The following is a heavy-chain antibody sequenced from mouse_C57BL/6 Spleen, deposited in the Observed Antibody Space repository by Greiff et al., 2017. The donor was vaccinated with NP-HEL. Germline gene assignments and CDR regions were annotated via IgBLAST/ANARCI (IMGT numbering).Heavy chain of an antibody. J-gene: IGHJ1*03. CDR2: IWSDGST. D-gene: IGHD2-1*01. V-gene: IGHV2-6-1*01. CDR1: GFSLTSYG. Sequence: QVQLQQSGPGLVAPSQSLSITCTVSGFSLTSYGVHWVRQPPGKGLEWLVVIWSDGSTTYNSALKSRLSISKDNSKSQVFLKMNSLQTDDTAMYYCARHGMPYGNYAYGYFDVWGTGTTVTVSS. CDR3: ARHGMPYGNYAYGYFDV.